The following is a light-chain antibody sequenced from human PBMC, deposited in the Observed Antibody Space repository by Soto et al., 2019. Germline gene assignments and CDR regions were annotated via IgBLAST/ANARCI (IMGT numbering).Light chain of an antibody. CDR2: GAS. CDR3: QQYHNSPLT. CDR1: QSVSSNY. Sequence: EIVLTQSPGTLSLSPGERASLSCRASQSVSSNYLAWYQQKPGQAPRVLIYGASSRTTGIPDRFSGSGSGTDFTLTIGRLEPEDFAVYYCQQYHNSPLTFGQGTKVDIK. J-gene: IGKJ1*01. V-gene: IGKV3-20*01.